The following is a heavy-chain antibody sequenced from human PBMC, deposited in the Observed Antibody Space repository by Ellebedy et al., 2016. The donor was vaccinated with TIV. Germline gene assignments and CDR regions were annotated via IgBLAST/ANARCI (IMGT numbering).Heavy chain of an antibody. V-gene: IGHV3-13*01. Sequence: PGGSLRLSCAASGFTFSSHDMHWVRQPTGKGLEWVSGITSAGDTYYLGSVKGRFIISRDSAKNSLYLQMNSLRAEDTAVYYCATYKGRVGEFDYWGQGTLVTVSS. D-gene: IGHD1-26*01. CDR1: GFTFSSHD. J-gene: IGHJ4*02. CDR3: ATYKGRVGEFDY. CDR2: ITSAGDT.